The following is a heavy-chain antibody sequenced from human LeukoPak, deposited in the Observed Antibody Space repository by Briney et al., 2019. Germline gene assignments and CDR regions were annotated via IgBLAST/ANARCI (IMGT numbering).Heavy chain of an antibody. V-gene: IGHV5-10-1*01. J-gene: IGHJ4*02. CDR2: IDPSDSYT. CDR1: GYSFTSYW. D-gene: IGHD2-21*02. Sequence: GESLRISCKGSGYSFTSYWSTWVRQMPGKGLEWMGRIDPSDSYTNYSPSFQGHVTISADKSISTAYLQWGSLKASDTAMYYCASDDDSLDYWGQGTLVTVSS. CDR3: ASDDDSLDY.